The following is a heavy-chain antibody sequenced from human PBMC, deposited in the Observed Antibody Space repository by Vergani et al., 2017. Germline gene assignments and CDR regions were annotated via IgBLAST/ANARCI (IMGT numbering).Heavy chain of an antibody. D-gene: IGHD3-10*01. CDR1: GFSFGSYG. CDR3: AKQYFVSGNYLFDY. J-gene: IGHJ4*02. V-gene: IGHV3-30*18. CDR2: ISNDGGNK. Sequence: QVQLVESGGNVVQSGTSLRLSCAASGFSFGSYGMHWVRQSPGKGLEWVAVISNDGGNKYYADSVKGRFTISRDNSKNMLFLQMNNLRTEDTAIYYCAKQYFVSGNYLFDYWGQGTLVTVSS.